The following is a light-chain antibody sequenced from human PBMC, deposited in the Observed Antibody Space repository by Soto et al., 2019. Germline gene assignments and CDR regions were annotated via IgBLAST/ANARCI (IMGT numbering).Light chain of an antibody. V-gene: IGLV2-23*03. CDR1: SSDFGSYNL. J-gene: IGLJ2*01. CDR3: CSYAGSSTFHVV. CDR2: EGS. Sequence: QSVLTQPASVSGSPGQSITISCTGTSSDFGSYNLVSWYQQHPGKAPKLMIYEGSKRPSGVSNRFSGSKSGNTASLTISGLQAEDEADYYCCSYAGSSTFHVVFGGGTKVTVL.